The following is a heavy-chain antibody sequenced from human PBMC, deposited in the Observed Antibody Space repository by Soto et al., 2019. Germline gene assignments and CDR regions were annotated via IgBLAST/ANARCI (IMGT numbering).Heavy chain of an antibody. CDR1: GGSISSGDYY. J-gene: IGHJ3*02. V-gene: IGHV4-30-4*01. D-gene: IGHD3-22*01. CDR2: IYYSGST. Sequence: PSETLSRTCTVSGGSISSGDYYWIWIRQPPGKVLEWIGYIYYSGSTYYNPSLKSRVTISVDTSKNQFSLKLSSVTAADTAVYYCAREVVDSSGSSAFDIWGQGTTVTVSS. CDR3: AREVVDSSGSSAFDI.